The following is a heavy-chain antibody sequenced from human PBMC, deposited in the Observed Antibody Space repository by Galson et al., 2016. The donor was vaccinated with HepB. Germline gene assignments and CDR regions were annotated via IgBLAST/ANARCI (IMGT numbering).Heavy chain of an antibody. CDR2: ISALGGTT. CDR1: GFTFSGYS. D-gene: IGHD6-13*01. CDR3: AKKGHPYTSQWFESQYTGMDV. V-gene: IGHV3-23*01. Sequence: SLRLSCAASGFTFSGYSMNWVRQAPGKGLQWVSTISALGGTTHYADSVKGRFTISRDNAKNTLYLQMSSLRADGTALYYCAKKGHPYTSQWFESQYTGMDVWGQGTTVTVSS. J-gene: IGHJ6*02.